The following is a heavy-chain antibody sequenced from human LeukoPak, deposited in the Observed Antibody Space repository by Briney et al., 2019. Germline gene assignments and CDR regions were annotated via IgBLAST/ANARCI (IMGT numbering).Heavy chain of an antibody. CDR1: GFTFSSYA. CDR2: ISGSGGST. Sequence: SGGFLRLSCAASGFTFSSYAMSWVRQAPGKGLEWVSAISGSGGSTYYADSVKGRFTISRDNSKNTLYLQMNSLRAEDTAVYYCAKDLKVSPGGLRFLYTYAEYFQHWGQGTLVTVSA. V-gene: IGHV3-23*01. D-gene: IGHD3-3*01. J-gene: IGHJ1*01. CDR3: AKDLKVSPGGLRFLYTYAEYFQH.